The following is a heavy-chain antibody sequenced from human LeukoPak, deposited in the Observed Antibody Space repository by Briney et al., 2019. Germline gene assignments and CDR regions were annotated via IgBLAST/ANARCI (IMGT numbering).Heavy chain of an antibody. D-gene: IGHD1-26*01. Sequence: PGGSLRLSCAASGFPFSYYSMHWVRQAPGKGLEWVAVISYDEDNKYYADSVKGRFAISRDNSKDTLYLQMDSLRAGDTAVYYCARSPIRSLRVGEFDFWGQGTLVTVSS. CDR1: GFPFSYYS. CDR3: ARSPIRSLRVGEFDF. V-gene: IGHV3-30*09. CDR2: ISYDEDNK. J-gene: IGHJ4*02.